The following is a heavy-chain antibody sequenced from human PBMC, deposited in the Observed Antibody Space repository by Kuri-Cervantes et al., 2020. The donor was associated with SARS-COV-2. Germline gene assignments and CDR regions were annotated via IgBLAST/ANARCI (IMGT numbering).Heavy chain of an antibody. D-gene: IGHD2-21*01. Sequence: SVKVSCKASGYTFTGYYVHWVRQAPGQAPEWMGWIPPFNGNTKYAQRFQDRVTITRDRSKSTAYMELNSLRPEDTAIYYCARSGPGAISKEDDAFDVWGQGTKVTVSS. CDR3: ARSGPGAISKEDDAFDV. J-gene: IGHJ3*01. CDR2: IPPFNGNT. CDR1: GYTFTGYY. V-gene: IGHV1-45*01.